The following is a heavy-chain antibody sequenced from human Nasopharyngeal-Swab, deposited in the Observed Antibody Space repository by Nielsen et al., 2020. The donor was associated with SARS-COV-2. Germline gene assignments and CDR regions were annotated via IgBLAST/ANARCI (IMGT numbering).Heavy chain of an antibody. D-gene: IGHD2-15*01. CDR3: ARGVGGIVVVVGAMYFDY. CDR2: IIPMFGTA. CDR1: GGTFSSYA. Sequence: SVKVSCKASGGTFSSYAISWVRQAPGQGLEWLGGIIPMFGTANYAQKFQGRVTITADESTSTAYMELSSLRSADTAVYYCARGVGGIVVVVGAMYFDYWGQGSLVTVSS. V-gene: IGHV1-69*13. J-gene: IGHJ4*02.